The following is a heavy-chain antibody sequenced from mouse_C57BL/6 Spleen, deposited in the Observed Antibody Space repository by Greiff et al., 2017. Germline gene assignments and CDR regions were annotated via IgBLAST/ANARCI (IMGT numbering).Heavy chain of an antibody. D-gene: IGHD1-1*01. J-gene: IGHJ3*01. Sequence: QVQLQQPGAELVKPGASVKLSCKASGYTFTSYWMHWVKLRPGQGLEWIGMIHPNSGSTNYNEKFKSKATLTVDKSSSTAYMQLSSLTSEDSAVYYCAGSYGSSSWFAYWGQGTLVTVSA. V-gene: IGHV1-64*01. CDR2: IHPNSGST. CDR1: GYTFTSYW. CDR3: AGSYGSSSWFAY.